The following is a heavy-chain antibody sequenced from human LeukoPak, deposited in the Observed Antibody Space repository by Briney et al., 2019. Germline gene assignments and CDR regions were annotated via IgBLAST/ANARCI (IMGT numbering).Heavy chain of an antibody. CDR2: INPNSGGT. V-gene: IGHV1-2*02. CDR3: ARDGRNSSSWYPFDY. J-gene: IGHJ4*02. Sequence: ASVKVSCKASGYTFTGYYMHWVRQAPGQGLEWMGWINPNSGGTNYAQKFRGRVTMTRDTSISTAYMELSRLRTDDTAVYYCARDGRNSSSWYPFDYWGQGTLVTVSS. D-gene: IGHD6-13*01. CDR1: GYTFTGYY.